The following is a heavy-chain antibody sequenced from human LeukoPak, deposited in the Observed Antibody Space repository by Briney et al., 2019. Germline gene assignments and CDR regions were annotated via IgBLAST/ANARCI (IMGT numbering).Heavy chain of an antibody. J-gene: IGHJ4*02. V-gene: IGHV6-1*01. CDR3: ARAEWLLPAVGPYYFDY. D-gene: IGHD3-3*01. Sequence: SQTLSLTCAISGDSVSSNSAAWNWIRQSPSRGLEWLGRTYFRSKWYNDYAVSVKSRITINPDTSKNQFSLQLNSVTPKDTAVYYCARAEWLLPAVGPYYFDYWGQGTLVTVSS. CDR2: TYFRSKWYN. CDR1: GDSVSSNSAA.